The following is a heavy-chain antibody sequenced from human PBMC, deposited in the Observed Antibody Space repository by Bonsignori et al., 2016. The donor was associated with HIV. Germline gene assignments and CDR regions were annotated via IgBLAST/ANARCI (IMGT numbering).Heavy chain of an antibody. CDR2: INPNNGDT. CDR3: ARYSAGQPYYFDSTGFDF. D-gene: IGHD3-22*01. J-gene: IGHJ4*02. CDR1: GDALNGFS. Sequence: ASVKVSCKASGDALNGFSIHWLRQAPGRGFEWMGFINPNNGDTHYAQKFRGRVTMTRDASITTGYMQLSRLRSDDTAVYFCARYSAGQPYYFDSTGFDFWGQGTLVTVSS. V-gene: IGHV1-2*02.